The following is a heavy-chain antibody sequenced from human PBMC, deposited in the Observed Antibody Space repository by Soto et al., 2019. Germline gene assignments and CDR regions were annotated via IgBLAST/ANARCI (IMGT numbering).Heavy chain of an antibody. J-gene: IGHJ6*03. CDR2: IYYSGST. D-gene: IGHD3-3*01. CDR3: ARGLWSGYFVGDYYYMDV. CDR1: GGSISSYY. V-gene: IGHV4-59*01. Sequence: SETLSLTCTVSGGSISSYYWSWIRQPPGKGLEWIGYIYYSGSTNYNPSLKSRVTISVATSKNQFSLKLSSVTAADTAVYYCARGLWSGYFVGDYYYMDVWGKGTTVTVSS.